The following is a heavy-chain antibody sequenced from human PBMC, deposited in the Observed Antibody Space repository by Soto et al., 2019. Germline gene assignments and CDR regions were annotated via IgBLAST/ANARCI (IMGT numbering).Heavy chain of an antibody. D-gene: IGHD2-21*02. CDR3: VRVLPIVVVTAARILDYYYGMDV. CDR2: IIPIFDTA. CDR1: GGNLSSYA. Sequence: ASVKVSCKASGGNLSSYAISWVRQAPGQGIEWMGGIIPIFDTANYAQKFKGRVTITADESTSTANMELSSLRSEDTAVYYCVRVLPIVVVTAARILDYYYGMDVWGQGTTVTVSS. J-gene: IGHJ6*02. V-gene: IGHV1-69*13.